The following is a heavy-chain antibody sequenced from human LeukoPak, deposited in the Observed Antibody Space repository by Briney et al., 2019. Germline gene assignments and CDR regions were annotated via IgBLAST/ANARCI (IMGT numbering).Heavy chain of an antibody. Sequence: PGGSLRLSCAASGFSFSSYGMHWVRQAPGKGLEWVAFIRYDGSNKYYADSVKGRFTISRDNSKNTLYLQMNSLRAEDTAVYYCAKDLFAGGKRWLQLGYFDYWGQGTLVTVSS. CDR2: IRYDGSNK. V-gene: IGHV3-30*02. CDR1: GFSFSSYG. D-gene: IGHD5-24*01. CDR3: AKDLFAGGKRWLQLGYFDY. J-gene: IGHJ4*02.